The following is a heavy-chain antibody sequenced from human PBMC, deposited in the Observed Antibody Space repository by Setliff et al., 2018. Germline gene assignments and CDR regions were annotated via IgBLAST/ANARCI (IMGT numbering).Heavy chain of an antibody. CDR1: GDSVTSHY. V-gene: IGHV4-59*02. CDR3: ARASYYYDSSGYYGAGAFDI. CDR2: IYYSGST. Sequence: SETLSLTCSVSGDSVTSHYWSWVRQPPGKGLEWIGSIYYSGSTYYNPSLKSRVTISVDTSKNQFSLKLSSVTAADTAVYYCARASYYYDSSGYYGAGAFDIWGQGTMVTVSS. D-gene: IGHD3-22*01. J-gene: IGHJ3*02.